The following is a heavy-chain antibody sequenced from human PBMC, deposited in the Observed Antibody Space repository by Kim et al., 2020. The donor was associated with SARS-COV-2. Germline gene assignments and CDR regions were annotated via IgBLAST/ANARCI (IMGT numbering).Heavy chain of an antibody. CDR3: TSEGFSLIQAFDF. Sequence: GGSLRLSCTGSGFRFGDSAMSWVRQPPGKGLEWVGYIKSNNYGGSADYAASVRGRLRISRDDSKSTAYLQMNSMKSEDTAQYYCTSEGFSLIQAFDFWGHGAAVTASS. J-gene: IGHJ3*01. CDR1: GFRFGDSA. CDR2: IKSNNYGGSA. D-gene: IGHD5-18*01. V-gene: IGHV3-49*04.